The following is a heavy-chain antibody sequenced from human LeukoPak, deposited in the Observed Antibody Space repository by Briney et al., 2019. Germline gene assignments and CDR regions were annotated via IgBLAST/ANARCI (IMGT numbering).Heavy chain of an antibody. CDR1: GYTFTSDD. CDR2: MNPNSGNT. V-gene: IGHV1-8*03. Sequence: ASVKVSCKASGYTFTSDDINWVRQATGQGLEWMGWMNPNSGNTGYAQKFQGRVTITRNTPISTAYMELSSLRSEDTAVYYCARVTPKYKEELLGGVFDYWGQGTLVTVSS. J-gene: IGHJ4*02. D-gene: IGHD1-26*01. CDR3: ARVTPKYKEELLGGVFDY.